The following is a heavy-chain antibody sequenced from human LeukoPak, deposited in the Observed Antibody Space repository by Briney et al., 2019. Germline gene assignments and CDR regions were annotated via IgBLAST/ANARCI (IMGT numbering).Heavy chain of an antibody. CDR1: GYTFTSYD. Sequence: GASAKVSCKASGYTFTSYDINWVRQATGQGLEWMGWMNPNSGNTGYAQKFQGRVTMTRNTSISTAYMELSSLRSEDTAVYYCATTVKFGSGWYFEETPMADYWGQGTLVTVSS. J-gene: IGHJ4*02. V-gene: IGHV1-8*01. D-gene: IGHD6-19*01. CDR3: ATTVKFGSGWYFEETPMADY. CDR2: MNPNSGNT.